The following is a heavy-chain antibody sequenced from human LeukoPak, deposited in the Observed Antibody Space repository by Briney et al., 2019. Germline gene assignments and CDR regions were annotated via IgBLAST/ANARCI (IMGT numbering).Heavy chain of an antibody. Sequence: SQTLSLTCTVSGGSISSGGYYWSWIRQPPGKGLEWIGYIYHSGSTYYNPSLKSRVTISVDRSKNQFSLKLSSVTAADTAVYYCARAVVVPAAPFDYWGQGTLVTVSS. D-gene: IGHD2-2*01. CDR3: ARAVVVPAAPFDY. V-gene: IGHV4-30-2*01. CDR2: IYHSGST. CDR1: GGSISSGGYY. J-gene: IGHJ4*02.